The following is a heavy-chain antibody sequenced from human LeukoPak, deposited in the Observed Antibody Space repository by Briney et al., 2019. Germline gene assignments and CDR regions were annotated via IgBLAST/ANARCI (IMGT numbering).Heavy chain of an antibody. CDR2: IIPIFGTA. CDR1: GGTFSSYA. D-gene: IGHD6-13*01. V-gene: IGHV1-69*13. CDR3: VIDPDLNWNFSWADP. J-gene: IGHJ5*02. Sequence: SVKVSCKASGGTFSSYAISWVRQAPGQGLEWMGGIIPIFGTANYAQKFQGRVTITADASTDTAYMELISLRSEDTAVYYCVIDPDLNWNFSWADPWGQGTLVTVSS.